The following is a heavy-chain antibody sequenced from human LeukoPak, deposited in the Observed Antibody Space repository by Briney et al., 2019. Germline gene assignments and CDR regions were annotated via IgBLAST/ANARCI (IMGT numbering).Heavy chain of an antibody. CDR2: INPNSGGT. Sequence: ASVKVSCKASGYTFTGYYMHWVRQAPGQGLAGMGWINPNSGGTNYAQKFQGRVTMTRDTSISTAYMELSRLRSDDTAVYYCARSLIAAAGTFDYWGQGTLVTVSS. V-gene: IGHV1-2*02. J-gene: IGHJ4*02. CDR1: GYTFTGYY. D-gene: IGHD6-13*01. CDR3: ARSLIAAAGTFDY.